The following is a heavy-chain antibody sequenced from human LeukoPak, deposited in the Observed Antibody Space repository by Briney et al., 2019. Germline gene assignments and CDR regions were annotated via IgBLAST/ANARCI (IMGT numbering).Heavy chain of an antibody. J-gene: IGHJ6*02. D-gene: IGHD2-2*01. CDR1: GGTFSSYA. CDR2: IIPIFGTA. CDR3: ARGYIVVVQFDYYYGMDV. V-gene: IGHV1-69*13. Sequence: SVKVSCKASGGTFSSYAISWVRQAPGQGLEWMGGIIPIFGTANYAQKFQGRVTITADESTSTAYMELSSLRSEDTAVYYCARGYIVVVQFDYYYGMDVWGQGTTVTVSS.